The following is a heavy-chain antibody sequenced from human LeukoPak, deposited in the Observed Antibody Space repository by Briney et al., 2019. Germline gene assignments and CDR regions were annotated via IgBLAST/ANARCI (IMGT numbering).Heavy chain of an antibody. CDR3: ETHYYDSSGRGGWFDP. J-gene: IGHJ5*02. Sequence: PSQTLSLTCTVSGGSISSGGYYWSWIRQHPGKGLEWIGYIYYSGSTYYNPSLKSRVTISVDTSKNQFSLKLSSVTAADTAVYYCETHYYDSSGRGGWFDPWGQGTLVTVSS. D-gene: IGHD3-22*01. CDR1: GGSISSGGYY. CDR2: IYYSGST. V-gene: IGHV4-31*03.